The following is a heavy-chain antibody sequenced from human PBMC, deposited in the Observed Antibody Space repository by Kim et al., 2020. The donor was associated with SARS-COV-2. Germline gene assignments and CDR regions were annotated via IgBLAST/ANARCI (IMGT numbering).Heavy chain of an antibody. CDR1: GFTFSSYA. D-gene: IGHD3-3*01. CDR3: AKDGDSITIFGVVIINPGGMDV. J-gene: IGHJ6*02. Sequence: GGSLRLSCAASGFTFSSYAMSWVRLAPGKGLEWVSAISGSGGSTYYADSVKGRFTISRDNSKNTLYLQMNSLRAEDTAVYYCAKDGDSITIFGVVIINPGGMDVWGQGTTVTVSS. CDR2: ISGSGGST. V-gene: IGHV3-23*01.